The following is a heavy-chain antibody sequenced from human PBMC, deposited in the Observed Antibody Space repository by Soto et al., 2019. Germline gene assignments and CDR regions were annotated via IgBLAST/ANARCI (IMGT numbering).Heavy chain of an antibody. CDR3: ASQDYDKSVYYFDY. CDR2: IYNGGIP. CDR1: GYSISSGYY. D-gene: IGHD3-22*01. V-gene: IGHV4-38-2*01. Sequence: SETLSLTCAVSGYSISSGYYWSWIRQPAGKGLEWIGRIYNGGIPLIHPSLESRVALSLDTSKNQFSLTLSSVTAADTAIYYCASQDYDKSVYYFDYWGRGTLVTVSS. J-gene: IGHJ4*02.